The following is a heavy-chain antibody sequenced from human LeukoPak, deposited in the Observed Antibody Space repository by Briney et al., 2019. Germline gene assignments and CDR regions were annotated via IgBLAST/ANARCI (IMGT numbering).Heavy chain of an antibody. CDR2: ISAYNGNT. D-gene: IGHD5-12*01. J-gene: IGHJ5*02. Sequence: ASVKVSCKASGYTFTSYGISWVRQAPGQGLEWMGWISAYNGNTNYAQKLQGRVTMTTDTSTSTAYVELRSLRSDDTAVYYCARVLGSYSGYDYIRERYKFDPWGQGTLVTVSS. CDR1: GYTFTSYG. V-gene: IGHV1-18*01. CDR3: ARVLGSYSGYDYIRERYKFDP.